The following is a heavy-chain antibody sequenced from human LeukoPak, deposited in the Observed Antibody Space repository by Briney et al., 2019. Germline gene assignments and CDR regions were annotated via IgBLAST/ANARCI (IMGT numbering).Heavy chain of an antibody. Sequence: GGSLRLSCAASGFTFSSYAMHWVRQAPGKGLEWVAVISYDGGNKYHADSVKGRFTISRDNSKNTLYLQMNSLRAEDTAVYYCARGTATYYYDSSGYSPTFDYWGQGTLVTVSS. J-gene: IGHJ4*02. CDR1: GFTFSSYA. V-gene: IGHV3-30-3*01. D-gene: IGHD3-22*01. CDR3: ARGTATYYYDSSGYSPTFDY. CDR2: ISYDGGNK.